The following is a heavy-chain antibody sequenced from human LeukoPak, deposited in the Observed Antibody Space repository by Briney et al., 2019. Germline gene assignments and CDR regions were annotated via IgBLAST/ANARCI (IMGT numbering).Heavy chain of an antibody. CDR3: TRDLRYCTSTSCYDPYFDH. J-gene: IGHJ4*02. V-gene: IGHV3-48*03. CDR1: GFTVTSYE. CDR2: ISSSGSTM. D-gene: IGHD2-2*01. Sequence: PGGSLRLSCAASGFTVTSYEMNWVRQAPGKGLEWVSYISSSGSTMFYADSLKGRFTISRDNAKNTLYLQMNSLRAEDTAVYYCTRDLRYCTSTSCYDPYFDHWGQGTLVTVS.